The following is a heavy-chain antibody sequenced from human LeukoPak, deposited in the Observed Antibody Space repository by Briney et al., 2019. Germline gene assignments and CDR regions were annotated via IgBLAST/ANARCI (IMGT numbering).Heavy chain of an antibody. Sequence: GGSLRLSCAASGFTFSDYYMSWIRQAPGKGLEWVSYISSSGSTIYYADSVKGRFTISRDNAKNSLYLQMNSLRAEDTAVYYCASYYGSGSYYNVVDYWGQGTLVTVSS. CDR1: GFTFSDYY. D-gene: IGHD3-10*01. V-gene: IGHV3-11*04. CDR3: ASYYGSGSYYNVVDY. J-gene: IGHJ4*02. CDR2: ISSSGSTI.